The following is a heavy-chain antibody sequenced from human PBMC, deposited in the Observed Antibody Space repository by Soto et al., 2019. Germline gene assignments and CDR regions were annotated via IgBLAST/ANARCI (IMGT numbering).Heavy chain of an antibody. J-gene: IGHJ6*02. CDR2: ISAYNGNT. D-gene: IGHD5-18*01. CDR1: GYTFTSYG. Sequence: ASVKVSCKASGYTFTSYGISWVRQAPGQGLEWMGWISAYNGNTNYAQKLQGRVTMTTDTSTSTAYMELRSLRSDDTAVYYCARRQLWLPLYYCYGMDVWGQGTTVTVS. V-gene: IGHV1-18*04. CDR3: ARRQLWLPLYYCYGMDV.